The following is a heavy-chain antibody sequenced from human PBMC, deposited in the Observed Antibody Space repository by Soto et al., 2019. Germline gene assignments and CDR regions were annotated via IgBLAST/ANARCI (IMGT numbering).Heavy chain of an antibody. CDR1: GYTFTSSW. CDR3: ARLFRGSGWYQGDAFDI. J-gene: IGHJ3*02. CDR2: IFPGDSDI. V-gene: IGHV5-51*01. D-gene: IGHD6-19*01. Sequence: EVQLVQSGVEMKKPGESLKISCKGSGYTFTSSWIGWVRQMPGKGLDWMGVIFPGDSDIRYSPSFQGRVTISADKSISTAFLQWSSLKASDTAIYYCARLFRGSGWYQGDAFDIWGQGTMVTVSS.